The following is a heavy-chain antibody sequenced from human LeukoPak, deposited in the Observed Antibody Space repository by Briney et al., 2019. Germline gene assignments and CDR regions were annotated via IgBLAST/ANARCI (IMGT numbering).Heavy chain of an antibody. V-gene: IGHV1-2*02. CDR1: GYTFTGYY. Sequence: ASVKVSCKASGYTFTGYYMHWVRQAPGQGLDGMGWSNPNSCGTNYAHKFQGRVTMTRDMPISTAYMELSRLRSDDTAVYHCARDHCSGGSCYWPFDPWGQGTLVTVSS. CDR3: ARDHCSGGSCYWPFDP. D-gene: IGHD2-15*01. CDR2: SNPNSCGT. J-gene: IGHJ5*02.